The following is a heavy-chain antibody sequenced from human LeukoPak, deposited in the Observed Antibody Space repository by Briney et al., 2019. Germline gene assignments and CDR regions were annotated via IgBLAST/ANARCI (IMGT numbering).Heavy chain of an antibody. D-gene: IGHD3-10*01. J-gene: IGHJ6*03. Sequence: SETLSLTCTVSGGSISSSSDYWGWIRQPPGKGLEWIGSIYYSGSTYYNPSLKSRVTISVDTSKNQFSLKLSSVTAADTAVYYCARVNRSLRALWFGESPYMDVWGKGTTVTVSS. CDR3: ARVNRSLRALWFGESPYMDV. V-gene: IGHV4-39*07. CDR2: IYYSGST. CDR1: GGSISSSSDY.